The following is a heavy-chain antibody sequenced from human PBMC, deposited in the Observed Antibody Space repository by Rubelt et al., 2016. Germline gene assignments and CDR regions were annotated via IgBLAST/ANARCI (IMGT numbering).Heavy chain of an antibody. Sequence: QVQLQQWGAGLLKPSETLSLTCAVYGGSFSGYYWSWIRQPPGKGLEWIGEINHSGSTNYNPSLHSGVTISVARSKNQCARKLRSVTAADTAVYYCAGGRLVRMLNWFDPWGQGTLVTVSS. CDR2: INHSGST. D-gene: IGHD6-19*01. CDR1: GGSFSGYY. CDR3: AGGRLVRMLNWFDP. V-gene: IGHV4-34*01. J-gene: IGHJ5*02.